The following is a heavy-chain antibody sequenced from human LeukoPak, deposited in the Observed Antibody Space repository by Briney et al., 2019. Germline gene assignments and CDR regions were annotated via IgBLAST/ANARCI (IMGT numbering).Heavy chain of an antibody. CDR2: ISSSSSYI. Sequence: GGSLRLSCAASGFTFSSYSMNWVRQAPGKGLEWVSSISSSSSYIYYADSVKGRFTISRDNAKNSLYLQMSSLRAEDTAVYYCARDNRIVVVVAATMDYWGQRTLVTVSS. CDR3: ARDNRIVVVVAATMDY. V-gene: IGHV3-21*01. CDR1: GFTFSSYS. J-gene: IGHJ4*02. D-gene: IGHD2-15*01.